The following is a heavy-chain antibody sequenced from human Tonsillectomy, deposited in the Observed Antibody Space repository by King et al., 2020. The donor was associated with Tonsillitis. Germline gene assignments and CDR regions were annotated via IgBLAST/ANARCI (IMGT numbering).Heavy chain of an antibody. CDR3: AASLNADYGDYASHY. Sequence: VQLVESGGGVVQPGRSLRLSCAASGFTFSSYAIHWVRQAPGKGLEWVALISYDATNKYYADSVKGRFTISRDNSKNTLYLRMNSLRTEDTAVYYCAASLNADYGDYASHYWGQGTLVTVSS. D-gene: IGHD4-17*01. CDR2: ISYDATNK. V-gene: IGHV3-30*01. J-gene: IGHJ4*02. CDR1: GFTFSSYA.